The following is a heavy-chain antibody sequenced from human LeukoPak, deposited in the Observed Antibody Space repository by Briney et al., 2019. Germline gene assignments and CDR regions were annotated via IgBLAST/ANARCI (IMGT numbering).Heavy chain of an antibody. CDR1: GFTFSSYG. V-gene: IGHV3-30*03. D-gene: IGHD6-13*01. CDR2: ISYDGSNK. Sequence: GRSLRLSCAASGFTFSSYGMHWVRQAPGKGLEWVAVISYDGSNKYYADSVKGRFTISRDNSKNTLYLQMNSLRAEDTAVYYCARDMGSSWYGGNYWGQGTLVTVSS. CDR3: ARDMGSSWYGGNY. J-gene: IGHJ4*02.